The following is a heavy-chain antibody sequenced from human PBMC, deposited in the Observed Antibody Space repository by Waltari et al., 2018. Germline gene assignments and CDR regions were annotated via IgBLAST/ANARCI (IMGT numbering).Heavy chain of an antibody. CDR1: GYTFTGYY. Sequence: QVQLVQSGAEVKKPGASVKVSCKASGYTFTGYYMHWVRQAPGQGLEWMGWINPNSGGTNYAQKFRGWVTVTRDTSISPAYMELSRLRSDDTAVYYCARIPIAAAGTGFDPWGQGTLVTVSS. J-gene: IGHJ5*02. CDR2: INPNSGGT. D-gene: IGHD6-13*01. CDR3: ARIPIAAAGTGFDP. V-gene: IGHV1-2*04.